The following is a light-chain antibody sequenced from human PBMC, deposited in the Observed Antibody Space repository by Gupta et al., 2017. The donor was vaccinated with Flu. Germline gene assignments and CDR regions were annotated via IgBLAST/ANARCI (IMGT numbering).Light chain of an antibody. CDR1: KLGEKY. V-gene: IGLV3-1*01. Sequence: SYALTQPPSVSVSPGQTASITCSGDKLGEKYACWYQQKPGQSPVLVIYQDDKRPSGIPERFSGSNSGNTATLTISGTQAMDEADYYCQAWDSSTVVFGGGTKLTVL. J-gene: IGLJ2*01. CDR2: QDD. CDR3: QAWDSSTVV.